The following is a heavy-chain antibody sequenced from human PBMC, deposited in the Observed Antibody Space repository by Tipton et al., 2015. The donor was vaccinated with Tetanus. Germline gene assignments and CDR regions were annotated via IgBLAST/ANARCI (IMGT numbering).Heavy chain of an antibody. V-gene: IGHV3-33*01. CDR2: SWYDGTDK. CDR3: AREADCSGGIFFSGAFDP. D-gene: IGHD2-15*01. J-gene: IGHJ5*02. Sequence: SLRLSCAASGFIFSSYGIHWVRQAPGKGLEWVAVSWYDGTDKYYADSVKGRFAISRDNSKNTLYLQMNSLRAEDTAVYYCAREADCSGGIFFSGAFDPWGPGTQVTVSS. CDR1: GFIFSSYG.